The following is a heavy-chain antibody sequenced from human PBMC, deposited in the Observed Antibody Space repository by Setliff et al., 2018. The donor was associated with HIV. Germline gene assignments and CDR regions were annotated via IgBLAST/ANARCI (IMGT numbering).Heavy chain of an antibody. CDR3: ARQGQLGSE. J-gene: IGHJ4*02. D-gene: IGHD1-1*01. CDR1: SGSIYGSDYY. CDR2: IYYSGST. Sequence: PSETLSLTCTVSSGSIYGSDYYWGWIRQPPGKGLESIGSIYYSGSTYYKPSLKSRVTISVDTSKNQFSLKLSSVTAADTAVYYCARQGQLGSEWGQGTLVTVSS. V-gene: IGHV4-39*01.